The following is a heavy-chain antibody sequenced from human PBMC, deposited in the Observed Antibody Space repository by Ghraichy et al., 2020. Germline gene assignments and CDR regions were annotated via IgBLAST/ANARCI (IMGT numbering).Heavy chain of an antibody. CDR1: GFTFSSYS. V-gene: IGHV3-21*01. Sequence: GESLNISCAASGFTFSSYSMNWVRQAPGKGLEWVSSISSSSSYIYYADSVKGRFTISRDNAKNSLYLQMNSLRAEDTAVYYCAREGVVVVPAAMSIYYYYGMDVWGQGTTVTVSS. CDR3: AREGVVVVPAAMSIYYYYGMDV. J-gene: IGHJ6*02. CDR2: ISSSSSYI. D-gene: IGHD2-2*01.